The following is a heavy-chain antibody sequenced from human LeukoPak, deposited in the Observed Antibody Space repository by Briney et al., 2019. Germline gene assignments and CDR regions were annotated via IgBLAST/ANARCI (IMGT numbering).Heavy chain of an antibody. Sequence: ASVKVPCKASGYTFTSYDINWVRQATGQGLEWMGWMNPNSGNTGYAQKFQGRVTITRNTSISTAYMELSSLRSEDTAVYYCARGSKVRGVIITGYYYYMDVWGKGTTVTVSS. CDR2: MNPNSGNT. CDR1: GYTFTSYD. D-gene: IGHD3-10*01. CDR3: ARGSKVRGVIITGYYYYMDV. J-gene: IGHJ6*03. V-gene: IGHV1-8*03.